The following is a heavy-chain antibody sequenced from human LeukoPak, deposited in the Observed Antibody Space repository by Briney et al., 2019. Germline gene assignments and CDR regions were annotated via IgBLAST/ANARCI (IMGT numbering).Heavy chain of an antibody. CDR3: ARRRGRATFDY. Sequence: PSETLSLTYTVSGGSISTYSWNWIRQPPGRGLEWIGYMYYRGSTNFNPSLKSRVTISVDTSKNQFSLKLSSVTAADTAVYYCARRRGRATFDYWGQGTLVTVSS. CDR1: GGSISTYS. J-gene: IGHJ4*02. V-gene: IGHV4-59*12. D-gene: IGHD1-26*01. CDR2: MYYRGST.